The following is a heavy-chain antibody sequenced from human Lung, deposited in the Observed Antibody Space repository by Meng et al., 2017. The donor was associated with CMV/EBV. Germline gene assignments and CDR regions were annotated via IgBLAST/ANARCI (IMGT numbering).Heavy chain of an antibody. CDR3: ARDHVCSSTSCYLAAGVPPDAFDI. CDR2: ISSSSSYI. CDR1: GFTFSSYS. D-gene: IGHD2-2*01. J-gene: IGHJ3*02. V-gene: IGHV3-21*01. Sequence: GGSXRLXXAASGFTFSSYSMNWVRQAPGKGLEWVSSISSSSSYIYYADSVKGRFTISRDNAKNSLYLQMNSLRAEDTAVYYCARDHVCSSTSCYLAAGVPPDAFDIWXQGTMVTVSS.